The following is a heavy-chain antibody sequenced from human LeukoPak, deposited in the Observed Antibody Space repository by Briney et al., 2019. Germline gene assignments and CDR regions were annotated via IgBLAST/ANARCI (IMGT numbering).Heavy chain of an antibody. CDR1: GVSQNRSHYY. CDR3: AKIGGYGLIDY. D-gene: IGHD1-26*01. CDR2: VYYRRST. V-gene: IGHV4-39*01. J-gene: IGHJ4*02. Sequence: SVTLSLMYTVSGVSQNRSHYYWGSIRQPPGEGLEWIGSVYYRRSTHYDPSLKSRDTNSVDTSSHQCSLKLTSVTAADTAVYYCAKIGGYGLIDYWGEGTLVTVSS.